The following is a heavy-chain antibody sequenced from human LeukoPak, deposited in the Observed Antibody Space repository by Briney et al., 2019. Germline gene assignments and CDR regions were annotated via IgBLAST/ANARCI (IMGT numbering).Heavy chain of an antibody. J-gene: IGHJ6*02. Sequence: ASVKDSCEASGYTSTDYGVSWVRQAPGQGLEWMGWISAYNGSTSYAQKLQGRVTMTTDTSTSTAYMEQRSLRSDDTAVYYCARDRYYSSSSSSYPYYGLCVWGQLVTVTVSS. CDR3: ARDRYYSSSSSSYPYYGLCV. CDR2: ISAYNGST. V-gene: IGHV1-18*01. CDR1: GYTSTDYG. D-gene: IGHD6-6*01.